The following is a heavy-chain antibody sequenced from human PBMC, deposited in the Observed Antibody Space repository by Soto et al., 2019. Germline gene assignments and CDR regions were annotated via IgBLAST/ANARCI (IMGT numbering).Heavy chain of an antibody. Sequence: QVQLVQSGAEVKKPGSSVKVSCKASGGTFSSYAISWVRQAPGQGLEWMGGIIPIFGTANYAQKFQGRVTITADESTSTAYMELSSLRSEETAVYYCARVYTRIAAHSNWFDPWGQGTLVTVSS. CDR1: GGTFSSYA. V-gene: IGHV1-69*12. J-gene: IGHJ5*02. CDR2: IIPIFGTA. CDR3: ARVYTRIAAHSNWFDP. D-gene: IGHD6-13*01.